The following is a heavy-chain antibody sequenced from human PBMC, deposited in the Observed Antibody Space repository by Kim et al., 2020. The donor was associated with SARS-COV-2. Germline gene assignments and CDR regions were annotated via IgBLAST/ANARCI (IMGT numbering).Heavy chain of an antibody. D-gene: IGHD6-13*01. Sequence: GGSLRLSCAASGFTFSNYWMNWVRQAPGKGLEWLANIKQDGNEKNYVGSEKGRLTISRDNAKNSLYLQMTSLRVEDTAVYYCARIGYRSSCADFWGQGIL. J-gene: IGHJ4*02. V-gene: IGHV3-7*03. CDR1: GFTFSNYW. CDR2: IKQDGNEK. CDR3: ARIGYRSSCADF.